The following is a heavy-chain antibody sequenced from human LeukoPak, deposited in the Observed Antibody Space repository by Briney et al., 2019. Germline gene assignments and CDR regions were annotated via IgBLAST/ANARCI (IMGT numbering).Heavy chain of an antibody. V-gene: IGHV1-69*13. CDR1: GGTFSSYA. CDR3: ASPRGSGVYFDY. J-gene: IGHJ4*02. CDR2: IIPIFGTA. Sequence: SVKVSCKASGGTFSSYAISWVRQAPGQGLEWMGGIIPIFGTANYAQKFQGRVTITADESTSTAYMELSSLRSEDTAVYYCASPRGSGVYFDYWGQGTLVTVSS. D-gene: IGHD3-10*01.